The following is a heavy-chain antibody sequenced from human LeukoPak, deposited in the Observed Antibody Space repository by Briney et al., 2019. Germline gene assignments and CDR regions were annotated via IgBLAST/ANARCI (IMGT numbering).Heavy chain of an antibody. D-gene: IGHD2/OR15-2a*01. J-gene: IGHJ1*01. CDR3: ATRIRPSPL. CDR1: GGSISSSSYY. V-gene: IGHV4-39*07. Sequence: PSETLPLTCTVSGGSISSSSYYWGWIRQPPGKGLEWIGESHRGGSTNYNPSLKSRVTILIDKSKNQFSLELTSVSAADTAMYYCATRIRPSPLWGQGTLVTVSS. CDR2: SHRGGST.